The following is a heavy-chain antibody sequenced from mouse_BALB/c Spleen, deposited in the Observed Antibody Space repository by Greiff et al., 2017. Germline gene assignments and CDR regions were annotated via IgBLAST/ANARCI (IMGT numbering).Heavy chain of an antibody. CDR2: IRLKSDNYAT. Sequence: DVKLQESGGGLVQPGGSMKLSCVASGFTFSSYWMSWVRQSPEKGLEWVAEIRLKSDNYATHYAESVKGKFTISRDDSKSRLYLQMNSLRAEDTGIYYCTGSYYGNYWYFDVWGAGTTVTVSS. V-gene: IGHV6-6*02. CDR3: TGSYYGNYWYFDV. D-gene: IGHD2-10*01. CDR1: GFTFSSYW. J-gene: IGHJ1*01.